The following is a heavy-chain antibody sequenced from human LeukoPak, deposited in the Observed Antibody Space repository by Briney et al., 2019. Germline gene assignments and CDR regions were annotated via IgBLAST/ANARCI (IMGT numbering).Heavy chain of an antibody. D-gene: IGHD6-13*01. CDR2: IYPSGST. CDR1: GGSISSYY. Sequence: PSETLSLTCTVSGGSISSYYWSWIRQPAGKGLEWIGHIYPSGSTNYNPSLKSRVTMSVDTSKNQFSLKLSSVTAADTAVYYCARAAAKVASAFDIWGQGTMVTVSS. CDR3: ARAAAKVASAFDI. J-gene: IGHJ3*02. V-gene: IGHV4-4*07.